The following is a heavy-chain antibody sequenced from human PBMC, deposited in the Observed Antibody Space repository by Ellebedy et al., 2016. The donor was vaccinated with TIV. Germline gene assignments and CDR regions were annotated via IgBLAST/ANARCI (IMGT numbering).Heavy chain of an antibody. CDR2: ITASGGGT. Sequence: GESLKISCAASGITFSTYSMSWVRQAPGKGLEWVSGITASGGGTYYADSVKGRFTISRDNSKNMLYLQMNSLRAEDTAVYYCAAQNYYDSSGAFDYWGQGTLVTVSS. V-gene: IGHV3-23*01. J-gene: IGHJ4*02. D-gene: IGHD3-22*01. CDR1: GITFSTYS. CDR3: AAQNYYDSSGAFDY.